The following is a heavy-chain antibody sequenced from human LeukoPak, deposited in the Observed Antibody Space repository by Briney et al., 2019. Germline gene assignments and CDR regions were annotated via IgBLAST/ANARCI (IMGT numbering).Heavy chain of an antibody. J-gene: IGHJ4*02. Sequence: ASVKVSFKASGYTFTSYGISWVRQAPGQGREWMGLISAYNGNTNYAQKLQGRVTMTTDTSTSTAYMELRSLRSDDTAVYYCATGVLVAVAGRFGTGYFDYWGQGTLVTVSS. CDR3: ATGVLVAVAGRFGTGYFDY. D-gene: IGHD6-19*01. V-gene: IGHV1-18*01. CDR2: ISAYNGNT. CDR1: GYTFTSYG.